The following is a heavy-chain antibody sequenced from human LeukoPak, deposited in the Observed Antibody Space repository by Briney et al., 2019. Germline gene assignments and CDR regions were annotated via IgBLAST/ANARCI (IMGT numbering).Heavy chain of an antibody. CDR2: ITRDGSST. CDR3: ARDPGYESWSPFWGGMDV. V-gene: IGHV3-74*01. CDR1: GFTFSSFW. D-gene: IGHD3-16*01. J-gene: IGHJ6*04. Sequence: GGSLRLSRAASGFTFSSFWMHWVRQAPGKGLVWVSRITRDGSSTTYADSVKGRFTTSRDNAKNTLYLQMDSLRDDDTAVYYCARDPGYESWSPFWGGMDVWGNGTTVIVSS.